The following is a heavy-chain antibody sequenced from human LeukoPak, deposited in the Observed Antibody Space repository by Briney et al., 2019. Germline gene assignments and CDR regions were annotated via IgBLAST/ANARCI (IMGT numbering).Heavy chain of an antibody. CDR2: ISGRGGST. CDR1: GFTFSSYS. D-gene: IGHD3-22*01. V-gene: IGHV3-23*01. Sequence: GGSLRLSCAASGFTFSSYSMNWVRQAPGKGLEWVSAISGRGGSTYYADSVKGRFTISRDNSKNTLYLQMNSLRAEDTAVYYCAKGAEYYYDSSGYYFGSYFDYWGQGTLVTVSS. CDR3: AKGAEYYYDSSGYYFGSYFDY. J-gene: IGHJ4*02.